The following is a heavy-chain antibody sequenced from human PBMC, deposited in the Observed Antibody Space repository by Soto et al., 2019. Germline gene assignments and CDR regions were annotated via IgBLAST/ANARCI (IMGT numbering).Heavy chain of an antibody. CDR1: GFTVSSHY. CDR2: IYSGGST. J-gene: IGHJ6*02. CDR3: ARDPPATRHGMDV. V-gene: IGHV3-53*02. Sequence: EVQLVETGGGLIQPGGSLRLSCAASGFTVSSHYMSSVRQAPGKGLEWVSVIYSGGSTYYADSVRGRFTISRDNSKNTLYLQMKSLRAEDTAVYYCARDPPATRHGMDVWGQGTTVTVSS.